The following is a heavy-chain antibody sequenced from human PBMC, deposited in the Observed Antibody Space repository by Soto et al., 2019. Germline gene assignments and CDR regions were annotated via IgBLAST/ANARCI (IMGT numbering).Heavy chain of an antibody. CDR3: AREPRYCRGGSCSITGDAYDI. CDR1: GFIVSDTY. J-gene: IGHJ3*02. D-gene: IGHD2-15*01. CDR2: ISNRGDT. Sequence: EVQLVESGGGLVQPGGSLRLSCTASGFIVSDTYVNWVRQAPGKGLEWVSLISNRGDTHYADSVRGRFSLSRDISDNTLHLQMNNLRVEDTAVYYCAREPRYCRGGSCSITGDAYDIWGQGTMVTVSS. V-gene: IGHV3-66*01.